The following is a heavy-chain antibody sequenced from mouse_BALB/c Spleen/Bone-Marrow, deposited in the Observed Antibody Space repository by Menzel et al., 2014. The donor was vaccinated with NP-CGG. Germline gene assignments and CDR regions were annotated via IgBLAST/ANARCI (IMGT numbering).Heavy chain of an antibody. CDR1: GYAFTNYL. D-gene: IGHD1-2*01. Sequence: VKLVESGAELVRPGTSVKVSCKASGYAFTNYLIEWVKQRPGQGLEWIGVINPGSGGTNSNEKFKGKATLAADKSSSTAYMQLSSLTSDDSAVYFCARDYYGGYYYAMDYWGQGTSVTVSS. CDR3: ARDYYGGYYYAMDY. J-gene: IGHJ4*01. CDR2: INPGSGGT. V-gene: IGHV1-54*03.